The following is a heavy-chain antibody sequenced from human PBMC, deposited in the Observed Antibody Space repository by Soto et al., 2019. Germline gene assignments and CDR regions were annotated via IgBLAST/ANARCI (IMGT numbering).Heavy chain of an antibody. CDR2: IIPIFGTA. V-gene: IGHV1-69*01. J-gene: IGHJ5*02. CDR3: ARVTYCSSTSCQSWFDP. Sequence: QVQLVQSGAEVKKPGSSVKVSCKASGGTFSSYAISWVRQAPGQGLEWMGGIIPIFGTANYAQKFQGRVTITADESTCTAYMELSSLRSEDTAVYYCARVTYCSSTSCQSWFDPWGQGTLVTVSS. CDR1: GGTFSSYA. D-gene: IGHD2-2*01.